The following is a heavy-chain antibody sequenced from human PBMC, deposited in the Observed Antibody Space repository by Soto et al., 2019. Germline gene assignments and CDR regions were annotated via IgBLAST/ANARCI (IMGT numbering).Heavy chain of an antibody. J-gene: IGHJ4*02. CDR3: AGIGDTFFDY. V-gene: IGHV2-70*04. CDR2: IDWDDDK. CDR1: GFSLSTRGVR. Sequence: GSCPTLVNPTQTLTLTCTFSGFSLSTRGVRVSWIRQPPGKALEWLARIDWDDDKFYSTSLKTRLTISKDTSKNQVVLTMTNMDPVDTATYYCAGIGDTFFDYWGQGTRVTVSS. D-gene: IGHD2-21*01.